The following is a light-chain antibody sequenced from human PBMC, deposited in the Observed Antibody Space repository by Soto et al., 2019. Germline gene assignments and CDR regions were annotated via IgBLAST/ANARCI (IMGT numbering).Light chain of an antibody. CDR3: SSYTTSNTLLYV. CDR2: EVS. Sequence: QSALTQPASVSGSPGQSITISCTASSSDVGGHNYVSWYQQHPGKAPKLMIYEVSTRPSGVANRFSGSKSGNTASLTISGLQAEVEADYYCSSYTTSNTLLYVFGTGTKVTVL. J-gene: IGLJ1*01. CDR1: SSDVGGHNY. V-gene: IGLV2-14*01.